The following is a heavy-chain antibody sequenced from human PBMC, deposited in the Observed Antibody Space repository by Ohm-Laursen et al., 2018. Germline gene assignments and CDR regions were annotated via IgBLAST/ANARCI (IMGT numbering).Heavy chain of an antibody. J-gene: IGHJ3*02. D-gene: IGHD3-22*01. V-gene: IGHV3-30*18. Sequence: SLRLSCAASGFTFSSYDMHWVRQAPGKGLEWVAVISYDGSNKYYADSVKGRFTISRDNSKNTLYLQMNSLRAEDTAVYYCAKGYDTLVGAFDIWGQGTMVTVSS. CDR2: ISYDGSNK. CDR3: AKGYDTLVGAFDI. CDR1: GFTFSSYD.